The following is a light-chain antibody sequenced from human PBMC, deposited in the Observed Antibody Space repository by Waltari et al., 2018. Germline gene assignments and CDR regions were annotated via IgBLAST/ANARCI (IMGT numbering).Light chain of an antibody. V-gene: IGKV1-39*01. Sequence: TQMTQSPSSLSASVGDRVSITCRESQNVYRYLNWYQQKPGTAPRPRVSGASRLQSGVPSRFSGGGSGTDFTLTISGLEPEDFASYYCQQTSSTPFTFGGGTNVEIK. CDR1: QNVYRY. CDR3: QQTSSTPFT. CDR2: GAS. J-gene: IGKJ4*01.